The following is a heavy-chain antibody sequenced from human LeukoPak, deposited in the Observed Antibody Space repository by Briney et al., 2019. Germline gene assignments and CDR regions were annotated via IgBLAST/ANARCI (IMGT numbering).Heavy chain of an antibody. J-gene: IGHJ3*01. Sequence: GASVKVSCKASGYTFTGYYIHWVRQAAGQGLEWMGWINPNSGGTNYAQKFQGRVTMTRDTSISTAYMELSRLRSDPPALYYSERVYSRTYRYAFDVWGQGTMVTVSS. CDR3: ERVYSRTYRYAFDV. V-gene: IGHV1-2*02. D-gene: IGHD1-26*01. CDR2: INPNSGGT. CDR1: GYTFTGYY.